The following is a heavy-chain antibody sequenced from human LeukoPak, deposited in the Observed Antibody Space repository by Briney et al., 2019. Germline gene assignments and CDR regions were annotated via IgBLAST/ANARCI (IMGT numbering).Heavy chain of an antibody. CDR1: GFTFSSYS. CDR2: ISSSSTI. CDR3: ARALLARWIDY. D-gene: IGHD4-23*01. J-gene: IGHJ4*02. Sequence: GGSLRLSCAASGFTFSSYSMNWVRQAPGKGLEWVSYISSSSTIYYADSVKGRFTTSRDNAKNSLYLQMNSLRAEDTAVYYCARALLARWIDYWGQGTLVTVSP. V-gene: IGHV3-48*04.